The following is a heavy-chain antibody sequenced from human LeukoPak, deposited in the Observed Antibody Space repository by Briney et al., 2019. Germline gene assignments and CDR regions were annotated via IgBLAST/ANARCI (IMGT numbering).Heavy chain of an antibody. J-gene: IGHJ4*02. CDR3: ARGPYTDY. D-gene: IGHD4-11*01. Sequence: ETLSLTCAVYGASFSDNYWSWLRQAPGKGLEWGSTISGSGDIIYYADSVKGRFTISRDNPKNTLYLQMNSLRAEDTAVYYCARGPYTDYWGQGTLVTVSS. CDR1: GASFSDNY. CDR2: ISGSGDII. V-gene: IGHV3-23*01.